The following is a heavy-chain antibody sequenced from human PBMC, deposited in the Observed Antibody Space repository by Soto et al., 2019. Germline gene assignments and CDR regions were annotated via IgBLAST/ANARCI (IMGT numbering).Heavy chain of an antibody. CDR3: AKSDYDILTGYPPGGVDY. V-gene: IGHV1-69*02. D-gene: IGHD3-9*01. J-gene: IGHJ4*02. Sequence: GASVKLSCKASGGTFSSYTSSWVRQAPGQGLEWMGRIIPILGIANYAQKFQGRVTITADKSTSTAYMELSSLRSEDTAVYYCAKSDYDILTGYPPGGVDYWGQGTLVTVSS. CDR1: GGTFSSYT. CDR2: IIPILGIA.